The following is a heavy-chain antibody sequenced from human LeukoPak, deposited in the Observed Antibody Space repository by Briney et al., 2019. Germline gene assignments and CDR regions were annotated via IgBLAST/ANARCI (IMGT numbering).Heavy chain of an antibody. Sequence: PGGSLRLSCAASGFTFSNAWMSWVRQAPGKGLEWVAVISYDGSNKYYADSVKGRFTISRDNSKNTLYLQMNSLRAEDTAVYYCAREHDTSSWYLDVWGQGTTVTVSS. V-gene: IGHV3-30-3*01. CDR3: AREHDTSSWYLDV. J-gene: IGHJ6*02. D-gene: IGHD6-13*01. CDR2: ISYDGSNK. CDR1: GFTFSNAW.